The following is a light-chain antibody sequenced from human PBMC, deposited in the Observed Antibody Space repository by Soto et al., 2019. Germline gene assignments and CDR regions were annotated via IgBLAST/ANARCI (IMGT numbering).Light chain of an antibody. Sequence: EIVLTRSPGTLSLSLGERATLSCRASQSVSNSYLAWYQQKPGQAPRLLIYHASSRATGIPDRFSGSGSGTDFTLTISRLEPEDFAVYYCQQYGSSPVTFGQGTKLEIK. CDR1: QSVSNSY. J-gene: IGKJ2*01. CDR3: QQYGSSPVT. CDR2: HAS. V-gene: IGKV3-20*01.